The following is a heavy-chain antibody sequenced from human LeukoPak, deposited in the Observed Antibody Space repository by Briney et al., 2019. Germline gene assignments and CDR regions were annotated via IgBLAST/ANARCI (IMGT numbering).Heavy chain of an antibody. V-gene: IGHV1-18*01. D-gene: IGHD5-18*01. J-gene: IGHJ4*02. CDR1: GYTFTSYG. CDR2: ISAYNGNT. CDR3: AREQYGGYSYGYADY. Sequence: ASVKVSCKASGYTFTSYGIGWVRQAPGQGLEWMGWISAYNGNTNYAQKLQGRVTMTTDTSTSTAYMELRSLRSDDTAVYYCAREQYGGYSYGYADYWGQGTLVTVSS.